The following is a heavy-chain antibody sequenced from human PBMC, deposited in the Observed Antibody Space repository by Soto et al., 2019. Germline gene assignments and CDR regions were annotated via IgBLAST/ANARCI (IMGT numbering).Heavy chain of an antibody. Sequence: PSETLSLTCTVSDDSISSESYYLGWIRQPPGKGLEWIGSVYLSGSTYYNPSLKSRVTISVDTSKNQFSLKLSSVTAADTAMYYCARIPWNPATRGYGYFDYWGQGTLVTVSS. CDR2: VYLSGST. J-gene: IGHJ4*02. CDR1: DDSISSESYY. D-gene: IGHD5-12*01. CDR3: ARIPWNPATRGYGYFDY. V-gene: IGHV4-39*01.